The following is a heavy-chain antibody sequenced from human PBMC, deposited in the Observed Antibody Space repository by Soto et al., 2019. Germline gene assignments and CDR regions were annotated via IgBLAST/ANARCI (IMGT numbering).Heavy chain of an antibody. CDR1: GGTFSSYS. CDR3: ARGAAAGTGRFDP. D-gene: IGHD6-13*01. CDR2: IIPIFGTA. V-gene: IGHV1-69*13. J-gene: IGHJ5*02. Sequence: SVNVSCKSSGGTFSSYSISWVRQAPGQGLEWMGGIIPIFGTASYAQKFQGRVTITADESTSAAYMELSSLRSEDTAVYYCARGAAAGTGRFDPRGQGTLVTVS.